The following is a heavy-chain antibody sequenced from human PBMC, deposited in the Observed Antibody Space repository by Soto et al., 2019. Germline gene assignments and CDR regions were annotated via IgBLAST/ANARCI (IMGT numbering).Heavy chain of an antibody. V-gene: IGHV3-49*03. D-gene: IGHD3-3*01. CDR1: GFTFGDYA. CDR2: IRSKAYGGTT. J-gene: IGHJ6*02. Sequence: LRLSCTASGFTFGDYAMSWFRQAPGKGLEWVGFIRSKAYGGTTEYAASVKGRFTISRDDSKSIAYLQMNSLKTEDTAVYYCTRDPVGTYYDFWSGYPRPVDVWGQGTTVTVSS. CDR3: TRDPVGTYYDFWSGYPRPVDV.